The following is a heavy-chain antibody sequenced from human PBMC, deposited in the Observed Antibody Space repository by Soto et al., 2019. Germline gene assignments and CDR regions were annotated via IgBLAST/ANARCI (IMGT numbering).Heavy chain of an antibody. CDR2: MNPNSGYT. J-gene: IGHJ4*02. V-gene: IGHV1-8*01. CDR3: ARVFSSIDY. Sequence: ASVKVSCKASGYTFTSYDINWVRQATGQGLEWMGWMNPNSGYTGHAQKFQGRVTMTRDTSTSTAYMELSSLRSEDTAVYYCARVFSSIDYWGQGTLVTVSS. D-gene: IGHD6-13*01. CDR1: GYTFTSYD.